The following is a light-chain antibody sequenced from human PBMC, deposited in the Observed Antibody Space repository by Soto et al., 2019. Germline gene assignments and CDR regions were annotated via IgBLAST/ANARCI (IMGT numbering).Light chain of an antibody. CDR3: QKYNNWPLT. CDR2: GAS. Sequence: EIVMTQSPATLSVSPGERATLSCRASQSVSSNLAWYQQKPGQAPRLLIYGASTRATGIPARFSGSGSGTEFTLTISSLQSEDFAVYYCQKYNNWPLTFGLGTRWIS. V-gene: IGKV3-15*01. J-gene: IGKJ1*01. CDR1: QSVSSN.